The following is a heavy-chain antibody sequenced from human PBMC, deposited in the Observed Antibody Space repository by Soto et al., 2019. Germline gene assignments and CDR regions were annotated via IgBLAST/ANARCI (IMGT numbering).Heavy chain of an antibody. D-gene: IGHD3-10*01. J-gene: IGHJ6*02. Sequence: TGGSLRLSCAASGFTFSSYAMHWVRQAPGKGLEWVAVISYDGSNKYYADSVKGRFTISRDNSKNTLYLQMNSLRAEDTAVYYCARGDCEVRGFISRHYYYYGMDVWGQGTTVTVSS. V-gene: IGHV3-30-3*01. CDR1: GFTFSSYA. CDR2: ISYDGSNK. CDR3: ARGDCEVRGFISRHYYYYGMDV.